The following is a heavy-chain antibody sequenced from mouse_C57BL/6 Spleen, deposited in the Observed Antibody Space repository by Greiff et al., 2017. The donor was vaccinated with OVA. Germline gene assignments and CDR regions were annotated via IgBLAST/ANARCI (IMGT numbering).Heavy chain of an antibody. CDR2: ISSKSNNYAT. V-gene: IGHV10-1*01. D-gene: IGHD3-2*01. CDR3: VRGGDSTGYWFAY. Sequence: EVQLVEPGGGLVQPKGSLKFSCAASGFSFTSYAMHWVRQAPGKGLEWVALISSKSNNYATYDAVSVKDRFTISRDDSESRLYLQMSSLKTEDTAVYYCVRGGDSTGYWFAYWGQGTLVTVSA. J-gene: IGHJ3*01. CDR1: GFSFTSYA.